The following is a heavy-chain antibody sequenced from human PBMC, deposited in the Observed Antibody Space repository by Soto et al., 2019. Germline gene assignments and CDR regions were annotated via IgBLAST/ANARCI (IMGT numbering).Heavy chain of an antibody. J-gene: IGHJ5*02. CDR2: IWYDGSNK. Sequence: QVQLVESGGGVVQPGRSLRLSCAASGFTFSSYGMHWVRQAPGKGLEWVAVIWYDGSNKYYADSVKGRFTISRDNSKNTRYLQMNSLRAEDTAVYYCARDRSTPGTGWFDPWGQGTLVTVSS. CDR1: GFTFSSYG. CDR3: ARDRSTPGTGWFDP. D-gene: IGHD1-26*01. V-gene: IGHV3-33*01.